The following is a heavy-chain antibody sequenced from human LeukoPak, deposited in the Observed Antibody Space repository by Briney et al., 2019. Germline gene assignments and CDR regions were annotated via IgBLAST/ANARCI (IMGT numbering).Heavy chain of an antibody. V-gene: IGHV3-23*01. CDR2: ISGSTSTT. J-gene: IGHJ6*02. CDR1: AFTFSNYA. D-gene: IGHD6-19*01. Sequence: PGGSLRLSCAASAFTFSNYAMSWVRQAPGKGLEWVSSISGSTSTTYYADSVRGRFTISRDISKNTLSLQMNSLRAEDTAVYYCAKLSNSSGWTYHYAMDVWGRGTTVTVSS. CDR3: AKLSNSSGWTYHYAMDV.